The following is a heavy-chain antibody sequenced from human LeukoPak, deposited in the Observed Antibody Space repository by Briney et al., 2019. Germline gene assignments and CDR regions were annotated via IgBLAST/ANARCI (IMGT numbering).Heavy chain of an antibody. CDR2: MNPNSGNT. J-gene: IGHJ5*02. CDR3: ARFSNYVAGHIWFDP. CDR1: GYTFTSYD. V-gene: IGHV1-8*01. Sequence: GASVKVSCKASGYTFTSYDINWVRQATGQGLEWMGWMNPNSGNTGYAQKFQGRVTMTRNTSISTAYMELSSLRSEDTAVYYCARFSNYVAGHIWFDPWGQGTLVTVSS. D-gene: IGHD6-19*01.